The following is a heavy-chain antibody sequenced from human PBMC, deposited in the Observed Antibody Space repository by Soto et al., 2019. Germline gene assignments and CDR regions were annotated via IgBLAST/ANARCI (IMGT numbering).Heavy chain of an antibody. D-gene: IGHD3-10*01. J-gene: IGHJ6*02. V-gene: IGHV1-18*04. Sequence: QVQLVQSGAEVKKPGASVKVSCKASGYTFTSYGISWVRQAPGQGLEWMGWISAYNGNTNYAQKLQGRVTMTTDTSTSTAYIELRSLRSDDTAVYYCAGGAILWFGALDYYYCMDVWGQGTTVTVSS. CDR3: AGGAILWFGALDYYYCMDV. CDR2: ISAYNGNT. CDR1: GYTFTSYG.